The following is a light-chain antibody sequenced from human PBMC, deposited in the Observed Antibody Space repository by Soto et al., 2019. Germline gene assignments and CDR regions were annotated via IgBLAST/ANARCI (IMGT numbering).Light chain of an antibody. CDR3: QRRSVWPTT. CDR2: DAS. J-gene: IGKJ5*01. Sequence: EIVLTQSPATLSLSPGERATLSCRAGQNIGTSLVWSQPKPGQSPRLLIYDASHRATGVPARFSRSGSGTDFALTISGLEPEDFAVHSCQRRSVWPTTSAHGTRLEI. CDR1: QNIGTS. V-gene: IGKV3-11*01.